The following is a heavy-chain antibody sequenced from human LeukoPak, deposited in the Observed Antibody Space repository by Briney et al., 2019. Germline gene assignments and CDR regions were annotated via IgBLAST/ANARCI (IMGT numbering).Heavy chain of an antibody. D-gene: IGHD2-2*02. CDR1: GGSISSGSYY. CDR3: ARDIVVVPAAIAGGWFDP. CDR2: IYTSGST. Sequence: PSETLSLTCTVSGGSISSGSYYWSWIRQPAGKGLEWIGRIYTSGSTNYNPSLKSRVTISVDASKNQFSLELSSVTAADTAVYYCARDIVVVPAAIAGGWFDPWGQGTLVTVSS. J-gene: IGHJ5*02. V-gene: IGHV4-61*02.